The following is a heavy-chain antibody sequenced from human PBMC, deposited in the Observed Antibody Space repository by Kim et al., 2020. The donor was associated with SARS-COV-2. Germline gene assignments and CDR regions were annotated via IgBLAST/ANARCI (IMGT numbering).Heavy chain of an antibody. CDR3: ANFES. Sequence: EGGKKHYADTVKGRFTISRDNSKNMLFLQMNSLRAEDTAVYYCANFESWGQGTLVTVSS. CDR2: EGGKK. J-gene: IGHJ4*02. V-gene: IGHV3-30*07.